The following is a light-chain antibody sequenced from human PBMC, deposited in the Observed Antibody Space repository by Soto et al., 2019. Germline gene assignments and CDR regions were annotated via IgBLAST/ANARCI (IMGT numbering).Light chain of an antibody. CDR1: QSVRTN. CDR3: QQYNRGPVT. J-gene: IGKJ1*01. V-gene: IGKV3-15*01. Sequence: TQCQATVSVTSGERVSLSSGASQSVRTNLAWYQQRPGQAPRLLIHYASTRASGVPARFSGSGSETEFTLTISSLQSEDLAVYYCQQYNRGPVTFGQGTKVDIK. CDR2: YAS.